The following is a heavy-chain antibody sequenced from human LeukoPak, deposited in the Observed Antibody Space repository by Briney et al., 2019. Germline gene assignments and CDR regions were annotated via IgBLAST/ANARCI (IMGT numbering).Heavy chain of an antibody. J-gene: IGHJ5*02. CDR3: ATYHSGTSGDWFDP. V-gene: IGHV5-51*01. D-gene: IGHD1-26*01. CDR1: GYSFNNYW. CDR2: IYPEISET. Sequence: GESLKIPCKGSGYSFNNYWIGWVRQMPGKGLEWMGIIYPEISETRYSPSFQGQVTISADKSISTAYLQWSSLKTSDTAIYYCATYHSGTSGDWFDPWGQGTLVTVSS.